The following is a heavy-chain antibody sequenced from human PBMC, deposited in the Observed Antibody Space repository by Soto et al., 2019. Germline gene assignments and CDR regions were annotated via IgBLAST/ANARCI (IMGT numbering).Heavy chain of an antibody. V-gene: IGHV3-23*01. D-gene: IGHD1-26*01. CDR1: GFIFENFG. J-gene: IGHJ5*02. CDR2: ISGSGFKK. Sequence: GGALRLSCAASGFIFENFGMSWVRQAPGKGLEWISSISGSGFKKYYADSVKGRFTISRDNSKSTVYLELNNLSAEDTAVYHCAKNQGVELVPLATVDWFDPWGQGSVVTVPQ. CDR3: AKNQGVELVPLATVDWFDP.